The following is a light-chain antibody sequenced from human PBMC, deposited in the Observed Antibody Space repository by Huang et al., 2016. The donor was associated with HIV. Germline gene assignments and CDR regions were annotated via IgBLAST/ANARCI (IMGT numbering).Light chain of an antibody. CDR2: AAS. CDR3: QQYFSYPPT. J-gene: IGKJ5*01. V-gene: IGKV1-8*01. CDR1: QDISSY. Sequence: AIRITQSPSSLSASTGDRINITCRASQDISSYVAWYQQKSGEAPKFLIHAASTLERGVPSRFSGSGSGTEFTLTISCLQSEDFAGYYCQQYFSYPPTFGQGTRLE.